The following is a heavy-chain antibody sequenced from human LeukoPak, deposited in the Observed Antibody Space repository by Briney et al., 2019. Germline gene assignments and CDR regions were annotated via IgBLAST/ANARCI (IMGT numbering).Heavy chain of an antibody. CDR2: IFNDGSNQ. J-gene: IGHJ4*02. CDR1: KFTFNHYG. CDR3: AKDAERGFDYSNSLEK. V-gene: IGHV3-33*06. D-gene: IGHD4-11*01. Sequence: GGSLRLSCAASKFTFNHYGMHWLRQAPGKGLEWVAVIFNDGSNQYYADSVKGRFTVSRDNSQNTLYLQMNSLRPEDTGVYYCAKDAERGFDYSNSLEKWGQGTLVTVSS.